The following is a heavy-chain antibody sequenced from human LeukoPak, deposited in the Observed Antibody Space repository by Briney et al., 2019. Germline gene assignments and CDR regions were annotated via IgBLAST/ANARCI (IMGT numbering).Heavy chain of an antibody. CDR1: GGSFSGYY. V-gene: IGHV4-34*01. Sequence: SETLSLTCAVYGGSFSGYYWSWVRQSPGEGLEWIGEIYHSGSTNYNPALNSRVTISVDKANNQFSLKLSSVTAADTAVYYCARDLRINKGRGVMISVAFDIWGQGTMVTVSS. CDR3: ARDLRINKGRGVMISVAFDI. CDR2: IYHSGST. J-gene: IGHJ3*02. D-gene: IGHD3-10*01.